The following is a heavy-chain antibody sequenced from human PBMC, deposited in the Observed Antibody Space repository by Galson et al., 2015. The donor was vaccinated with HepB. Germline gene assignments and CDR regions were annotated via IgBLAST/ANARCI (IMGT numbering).Heavy chain of an antibody. CDR2: IIPIFGTA. J-gene: IGHJ6*02. V-gene: IGHV1-69*13. D-gene: IGHD3-3*01. CDR3: ARDGVYDSPPTQYYYYYGMDV. Sequence: SVKVSCKASGGTFSSYAISWVRQAPGQGLEWMGGIIPIFGTANYAQKFQGRVTITADESTSTAYMELSSLRSEDTAVYYCARDGVYDSPPTQYYYYYGMDVWGQGTTVTVSS. CDR1: GGTFSSYA.